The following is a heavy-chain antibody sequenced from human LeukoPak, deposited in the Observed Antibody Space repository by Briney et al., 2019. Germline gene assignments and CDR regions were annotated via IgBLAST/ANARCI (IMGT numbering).Heavy chain of an antibody. J-gene: IGHJ4*02. CDR2: ISSSSTYM. CDR3: TTDPFIAASPVDY. D-gene: IGHD6-13*01. Sequence: GXSLILSCAASGFSFSTYTMNWVRQAPGKGLEWVSSISSSSTYMYYADSVKGRFTTSRDNAKNSLYLQMNSLRAEDTAVYFCTTDPFIAASPVDYWGQGTLATVSS. CDR1: GFSFSTYT. V-gene: IGHV3-21*01.